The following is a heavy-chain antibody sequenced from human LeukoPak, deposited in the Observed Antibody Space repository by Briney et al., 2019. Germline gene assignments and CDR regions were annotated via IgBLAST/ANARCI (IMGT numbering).Heavy chain of an antibody. Sequence: ASVKVSCKAPGYTFTSYYMHWVRQAPGQGLEWMGIINPSGGSTSYAQKFQGRVTMTRDTSTSTVYMELSSLRSEDTAVYYCARDSHSGHRGGDFDYWGQGTLVTVSS. V-gene: IGHV1-46*01. CDR1: GYTFTSYY. D-gene: IGHD6-19*01. J-gene: IGHJ4*02. CDR2: INPSGGST. CDR3: ARDSHSGHRGGDFDY.